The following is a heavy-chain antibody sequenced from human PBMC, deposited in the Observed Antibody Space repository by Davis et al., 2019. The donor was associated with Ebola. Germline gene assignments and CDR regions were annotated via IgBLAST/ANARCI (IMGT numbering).Heavy chain of an antibody. D-gene: IGHD5-12*01. CDR1: GGSISSYY. CDR2: VHYSGST. CDR3: ARETEYSGYGES. J-gene: IGHJ4*02. Sequence: PSETLSLTCTVSGGSISSYYWRWIRQPPGKGLEWIGYVHYSGSTKYNPYLKSRVTISLDTSKNQITLTLSSVTAADTAVYYCARETEYSGYGESWGQGTLVTVSS. V-gene: IGHV4-59*01.